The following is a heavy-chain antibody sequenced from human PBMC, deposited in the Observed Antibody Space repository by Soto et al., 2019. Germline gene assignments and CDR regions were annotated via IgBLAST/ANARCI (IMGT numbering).Heavy chain of an antibody. Sequence: GGSLRLSCAASGFTFSSYWMSWVRQAPGKGLEWVANIKQDGSEKYYVDSVKGRFTISRDNAKNSLYLQMNSLRAEDTAVYYCARSDFWSGYYGYYFDYWGQGTLVTVSS. D-gene: IGHD3-3*01. CDR1: GFTFSSYW. V-gene: IGHV3-7*05. CDR2: IKQDGSEK. CDR3: ARSDFWSGYYGYYFDY. J-gene: IGHJ4*02.